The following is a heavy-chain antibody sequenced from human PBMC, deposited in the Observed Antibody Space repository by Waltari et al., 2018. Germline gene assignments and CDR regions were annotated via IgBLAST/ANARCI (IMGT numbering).Heavy chain of an antibody. J-gene: IGHJ5*02. CDR2: ITHTGPT. CDR1: GGSFSGYY. Sequence: QVQLQQWGAGRLKPSETQSLTCAVSGGSFSGYYWTWIRQPPGKGLEWIGDITHTGPTNYNSSLKSLVTMSIDTSKNQFSLTVTSVTAADTAIYYCAARRPASGAGFDPWGQGTLVTVSS. V-gene: IGHV4-34*02. CDR3: AARRPASGAGFDP. D-gene: IGHD6-6*01.